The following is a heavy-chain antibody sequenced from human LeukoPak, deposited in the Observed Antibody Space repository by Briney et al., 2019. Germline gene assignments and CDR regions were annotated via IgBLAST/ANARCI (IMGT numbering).Heavy chain of an antibody. J-gene: IGHJ4*02. CDR1: GGSTSGGNYY. V-gene: IGHV4-39*02. CDR2: ISSSGNT. D-gene: IGHD3-3*01. Sequence: SETLSLTCIVSGGSTSGGNYYWGWIRRPPGKGLEWIGGISSSGNTYYNPSLKSRITISVDTSKNHFSLKLSSVTAADTAVFYCARLGAGPTYYDFWSGYSSFYFDYWGQGTLVTVSS. CDR3: ARLGAGPTYYDFWSGYSSFYFDY.